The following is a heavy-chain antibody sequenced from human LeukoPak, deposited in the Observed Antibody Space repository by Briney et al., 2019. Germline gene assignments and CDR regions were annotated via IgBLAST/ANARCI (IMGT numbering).Heavy chain of an antibody. CDR1: GGSISSSNW. CDR3: ARLVSSGFNWFDP. V-gene: IGHV4-4*02. Sequence: PSGTLSLTCAVSGGSISSSNWWSWVRQPPGKGLEWIGEIYHSGSTNYNPSLKSRVTMSVDTSKNQSSLKLSSVTAADTAVYYCARLVSSGFNWFDPWGQGTLVTVSS. CDR2: IYHSGST. D-gene: IGHD6-19*01. J-gene: IGHJ5*02.